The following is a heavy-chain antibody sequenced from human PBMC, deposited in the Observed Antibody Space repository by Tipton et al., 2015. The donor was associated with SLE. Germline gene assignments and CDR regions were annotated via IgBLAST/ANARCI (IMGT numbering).Heavy chain of an antibody. CDR2: ISNSGNT. D-gene: IGHD6-19*01. Sequence: LRLSCTVSGGSISGDYWSWIRQPAGKGLEWLGYISNSGNTNYSPSLKGRLTMSVDTSRKQISLKLNSVTAADSAIYFCARSVGGTGNLFYWGQGVQVSVSS. V-gene: IGHV4-4*07. CDR3: ARSVGGTGNLFY. J-gene: IGHJ4*02. CDR1: GGSISGDY.